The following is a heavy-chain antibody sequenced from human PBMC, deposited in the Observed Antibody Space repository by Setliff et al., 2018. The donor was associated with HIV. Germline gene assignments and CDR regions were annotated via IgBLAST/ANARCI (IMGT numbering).Heavy chain of an antibody. CDR1: GGSISSGGYY. V-gene: IGHV4-31*03. D-gene: IGHD3-16*01. Sequence: SETLSLTCTVSGGSISSGGYYWSWIRQHPGKGLEWIGYIYYSGSTNYNPSLKSRVTISVDTSKNQFSLKLSSVTAADTAVYYCARELGASPHDVFDIWGQGTMVTVSS. J-gene: IGHJ3*02. CDR3: ARELGASPHDVFDI. CDR2: IYYSGST.